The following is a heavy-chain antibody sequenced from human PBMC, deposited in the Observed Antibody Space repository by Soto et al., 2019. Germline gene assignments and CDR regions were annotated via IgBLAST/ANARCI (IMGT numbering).Heavy chain of an antibody. CDR3: ARASGSIAAAGPYFDY. D-gene: IGHD6-13*01. CDR1: GGTFSSYT. CDR2: IIPILGIA. V-gene: IGHV1-69*02. J-gene: IGHJ4*02. Sequence: ASVKVSCKASGGTFSSYTISWVRQAPGQGLEWMGRIIPILGIANYAQKFQGRVTITADKSTSTAYMELSSLRSEDTAVYYCARASGSIAAAGPYFDYWGQGTLVTVSS.